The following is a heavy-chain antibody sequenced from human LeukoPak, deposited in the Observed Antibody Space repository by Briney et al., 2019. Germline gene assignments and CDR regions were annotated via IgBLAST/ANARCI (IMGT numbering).Heavy chain of an antibody. Sequence: SSVKVSCKASGYTLTGYYMLWVRQAPGQGLEWMGWINPNSGGTNYAQKFQGRVTMTSDTSISTAYMELSSLRSDDTAVYYCARLGRAIPGGFDYWGQGTLVTVSS. CDR2: INPNSGGT. D-gene: IGHD2-15*01. J-gene: IGHJ4*02. CDR1: GYTLTGYY. V-gene: IGHV1-2*02. CDR3: ARLGRAIPGGFDY.